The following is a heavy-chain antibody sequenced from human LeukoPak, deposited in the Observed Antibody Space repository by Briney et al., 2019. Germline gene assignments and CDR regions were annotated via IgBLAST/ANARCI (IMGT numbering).Heavy chain of an antibody. CDR2: ISYTYSDI. J-gene: IGHJ4*02. Sequence: GGSLRLSCAASGFIFSDYYMSWIRQTPGKGLEWISYISYTYSDIYYADSVRGRFTISRDNAKNSLYLQMNNLRAEDTAVYYCASGSSLVGYWGQGTRVTVSS. D-gene: IGHD6-6*01. CDR3: ASGSSLVGY. V-gene: IGHV3-11*01. CDR1: GFIFSDYY.